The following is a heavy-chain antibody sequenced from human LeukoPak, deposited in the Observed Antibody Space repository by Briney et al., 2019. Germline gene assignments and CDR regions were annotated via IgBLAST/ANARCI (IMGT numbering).Heavy chain of an antibody. J-gene: IGHJ4*02. Sequence: GESLKISCQGSGYSFASYWIGWVRQMPGKGLEWMGIIYPGDSDTTYSPSFQDQVTISADKSISTAYLQWTSLKASDTAMYYCARHLSDITSSPNYWGPGTLVTVSS. D-gene: IGHD2-2*01. V-gene: IGHV5-51*01. CDR3: ARHLSDITSSPNY. CDR2: IYPGDSDT. CDR1: GYSFASYW.